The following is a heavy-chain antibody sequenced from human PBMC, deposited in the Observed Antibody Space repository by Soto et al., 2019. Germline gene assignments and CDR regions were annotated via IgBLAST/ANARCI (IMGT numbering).Heavy chain of an antibody. CDR3: ARGRDYYGSGSQPYYFDY. V-gene: IGHV4-30-2*01. CDR1: GGSISSGGYS. J-gene: IGHJ4*02. CDR2: IYHSGST. D-gene: IGHD3-10*01. Sequence: QLQLQESGSGLVKPSQTLSLTCAVSGGSISSGGYSWSWIRQPPGKGLEWIGYIYHSGSTYYNPSLKSRVTISADRSKNQFSLKLSSVTAADTAVYYCARGRDYYGSGSQPYYFDYWGQGTLVTVSS.